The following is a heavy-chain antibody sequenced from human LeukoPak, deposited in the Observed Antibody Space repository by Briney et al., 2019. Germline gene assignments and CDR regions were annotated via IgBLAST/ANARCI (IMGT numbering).Heavy chain of an antibody. CDR2: LYYTGNT. CDR3: ARASGLGLDV. CDR1: GGSISSSSYY. Sequence: SETLSLTCTVSGGSISSSSYYWGWIRQPPGKGLEWIGNLYYTGNTHYKSSLKSRLTISVDTSRNQFSLKLSSMTAADTAVYYCARASGLGLDVWGQGTTVIV. D-gene: IGHD6-25*01. V-gene: IGHV4-39*01. J-gene: IGHJ6*02.